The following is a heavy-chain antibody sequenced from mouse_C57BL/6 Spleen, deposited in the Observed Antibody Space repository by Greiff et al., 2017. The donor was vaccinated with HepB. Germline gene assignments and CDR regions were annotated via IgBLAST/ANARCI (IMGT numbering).Heavy chain of an antibody. D-gene: IGHD1-1*01. CDR1: GYTFTSYW. V-gene: IGHV1-55*01. J-gene: IGHJ4*01. Sequence: QVQLQQPGAELVKPGASVKMSCKASGYTFTSYWITWVKQRPGQGLEWIGDIYPGSGSTNYNEKFKSKATLTVDTSSSTAYMQLSSLTSEDSAVYYCARRVVATGGAMDYWGQGTSVTVSS. CDR2: IYPGSGST. CDR3: ARRVVATGGAMDY.